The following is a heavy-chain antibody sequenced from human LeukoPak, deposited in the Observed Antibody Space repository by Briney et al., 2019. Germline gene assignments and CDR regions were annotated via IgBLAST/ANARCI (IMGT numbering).Heavy chain of an antibody. J-gene: IGHJ4*02. V-gene: IGHV1-18*01. CDR3: ARSHLLRYFDWLSGDY. D-gene: IGHD3-9*01. CDR1: GYTFTSYG. CDR2: ISAYNGNT. Sequence: ASVKVSCKASGYTFTSYGISWVRQAPGQGLEWMGWISAYNGNTNYAQKLQGRVTMTTDTSTSTAYMELRSLRSDDTAVYYCARSHLLRYFDWLSGDYWGQGTLVTVSS.